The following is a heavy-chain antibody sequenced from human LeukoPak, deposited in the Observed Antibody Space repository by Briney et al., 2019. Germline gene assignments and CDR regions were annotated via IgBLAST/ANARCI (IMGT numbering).Heavy chain of an antibody. CDR2: ISYDGSNK. Sequence: GRSLRLSCAASGFTFSSYGMHWVRQAPGKGLEWVAVISYDGSNKYYADSVKGRFTISRDNSKNTLYLQMNSLRAEDTAVYYCATRSAVVAEWYYYYGMDVWGQGTTVTVSS. V-gene: IGHV3-30*03. J-gene: IGHJ6*02. CDR1: GFTFSSYG. CDR3: ATRSAVVAEWYYYYGMDV. D-gene: IGHD2-15*01.